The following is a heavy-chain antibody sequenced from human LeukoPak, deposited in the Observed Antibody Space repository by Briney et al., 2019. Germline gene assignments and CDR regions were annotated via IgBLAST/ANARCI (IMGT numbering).Heavy chain of an antibody. CDR1: GFTFSSYG. V-gene: IGHV3-21*01. CDR2: ISSSRTYI. D-gene: IGHD2-2*01. CDR3: ARVWGVVSAATENYFDY. Sequence: GGSLRLSCAGSGFTFSSYGVNWVRQIPGKGLEWVSSISSSRTYIYYADSVKGRFTISRDNAKNSLYLQMTSLRAEDTAVYYCARVWGVVSAATENYFDYWGQGTLVTVSS. J-gene: IGHJ4*02.